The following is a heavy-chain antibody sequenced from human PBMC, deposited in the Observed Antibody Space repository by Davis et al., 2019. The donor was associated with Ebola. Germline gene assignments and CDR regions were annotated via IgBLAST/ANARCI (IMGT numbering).Heavy chain of an antibody. J-gene: IGHJ3*01. Sequence: PGGSLRLSCAASGFTFSSYWMSWVRQAPGKGLEWVANIKQDGSDKYYVDSVRGRFSISRDNAKNSLYLQMNSLRAEDTAVYYCARGDQHWVVISDPFDLWGQGTKVTVSS. CDR3: ARGDQHWVVISDPFDL. V-gene: IGHV3-7*01. D-gene: IGHD4-23*01. CDR1: GFTFSSYW. CDR2: IKQDGSDK.